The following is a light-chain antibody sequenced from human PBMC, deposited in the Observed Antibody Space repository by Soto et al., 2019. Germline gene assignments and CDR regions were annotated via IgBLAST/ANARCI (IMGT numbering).Light chain of an antibody. CDR3: QQYYSTPWT. J-gene: IGKJ1*01. Sequence: DIVMTQSPDSLAVSLGERATINCTSSQNVLYSSNKNYLAWFQQKPGQPPKLLIYWASTRESGVPDRFSGSGSGTDFTLTISSLQAEEVAVYYCQQYYSTPWTFGQGTKVEIK. CDR1: QNVLYSSNKNY. V-gene: IGKV4-1*01. CDR2: WAS.